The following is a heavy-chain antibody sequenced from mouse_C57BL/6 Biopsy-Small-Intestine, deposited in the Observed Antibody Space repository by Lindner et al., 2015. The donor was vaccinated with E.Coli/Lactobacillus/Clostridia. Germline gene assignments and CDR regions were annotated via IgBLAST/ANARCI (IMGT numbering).Heavy chain of an antibody. CDR2: ILPGGGST. CDR1: GYTFTGYW. Sequence: VQLQESGAELMKPGASVKLSCKATGYTFTGYWIEWVKQRPGHGLEWIGEILPGGGSTNYNEKFKGKATFTADTSSNTAYMQLSSLTTEDSAIYYCARSFYYSDYLWFFDVWGTGTAVTVSS. V-gene: IGHV1-9*01. CDR3: ARSFYYSDYLWFFDV. D-gene: IGHD2-13*01. J-gene: IGHJ1*03.